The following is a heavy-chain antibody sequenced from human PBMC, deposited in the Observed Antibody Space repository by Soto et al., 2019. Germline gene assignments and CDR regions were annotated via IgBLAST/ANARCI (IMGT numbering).Heavy chain of an antibody. D-gene: IGHD6-19*01. CDR3: ARRYSSGFDY. V-gene: IGHV4-59*01. Sequence: TSETLSLTCTVSGGSISSYYWTWIRQPPGKGLEWIGYIYYSGSTNYNPSLKSRVTISVDTSKNQFSLKLSSVTAADTAVYYCARRYSSGFDYWGQGTLVTVSS. J-gene: IGHJ4*02. CDR1: GGSISSYY. CDR2: IYYSGST.